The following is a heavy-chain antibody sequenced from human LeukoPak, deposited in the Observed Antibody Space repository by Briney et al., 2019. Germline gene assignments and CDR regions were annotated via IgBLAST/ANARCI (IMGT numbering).Heavy chain of an antibody. V-gene: IGHV6-1*01. D-gene: IGHD6-13*01. CDR3: ARVRMSSEQLVLNWYFDL. CDR1: GDSVSSNSAA. CDR2: TYYRSKWYN. Sequence: SQTLSLTCAISGDSVSSNSAAWNWIRQSPSRGLEWLGRTYYRSKWYNDYAVSVKSRITINPDTSKNQFSLQLNSVTPEDTAVYYCARVRMSSEQLVLNWYFDLWGRGTLVTVSS. J-gene: IGHJ2*01.